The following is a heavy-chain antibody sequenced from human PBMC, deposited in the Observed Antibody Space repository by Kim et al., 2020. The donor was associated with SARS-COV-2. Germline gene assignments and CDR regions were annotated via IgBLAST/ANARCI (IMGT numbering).Heavy chain of an antibody. V-gene: IGHV4-34*01. J-gene: IGHJ4*02. CDR1: GGSFSGYY. Sequence: SETLSLTCAVYGGSFSGYYWSWIRQPPGKGLEWIGEINHSGSTNYNPSLKSRVTISVDTSKNQFSLKLSSVTAADTAVYYCARMGSWYSVFDYWGQGTLVTVSS. CDR3: ARMGSWYSVFDY. D-gene: IGHD6-13*01. CDR2: INHSGST.